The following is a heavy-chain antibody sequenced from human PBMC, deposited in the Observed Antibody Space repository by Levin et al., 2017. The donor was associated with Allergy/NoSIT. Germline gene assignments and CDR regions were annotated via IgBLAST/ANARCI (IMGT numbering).Heavy chain of an antibody. V-gene: IGHV3-23*01. CDR3: AKDLRLYSSGPPIDY. CDR1: GFTFSSYA. Sequence: PGGSLRLSCAASGFTFSSYAMSWVRQAPGKGLEWVSAISGSGGSTYYADSVKGRFTISRDNSKNTLYLQMNSLRAEDTAVYYCAKDLRLYSSGPPIDYWGQGTLVTVSS. J-gene: IGHJ4*02. CDR2: ISGSGGST. D-gene: IGHD6-19*01.